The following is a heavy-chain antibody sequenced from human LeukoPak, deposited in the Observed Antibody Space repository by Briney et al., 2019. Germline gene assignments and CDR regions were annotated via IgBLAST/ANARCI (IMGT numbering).Heavy chain of an antibody. CDR2: IYYSGST. D-gene: IGHD6-13*01. Sequence: GSLRLSCAASGFTFSRYTMNWVRQPPGKGLEWIGSIYYSGSTYYNPSLKSRVTISVDTSKNQFSLKLSSVTAADTAVYYCARHRRQQLVLIDYWGQGTLVTVSS. J-gene: IGHJ4*02. V-gene: IGHV4-38-2*01. CDR3: ARHRRQQLVLIDY. CDR1: GFTFSRYT.